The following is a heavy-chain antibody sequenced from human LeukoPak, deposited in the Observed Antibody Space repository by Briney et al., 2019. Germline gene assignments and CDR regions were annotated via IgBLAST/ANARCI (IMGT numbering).Heavy chain of an antibody. J-gene: IGHJ3*02. CDR2: IYHSGST. CDR3: ARGGYGDYGPDAFDI. Sequence: SGTLSLTCTVSGCSISSGYSWGWIRQPPGKGLEWIGSIYHSGSTYYNPSLKSRVTISVDTSKNQFSLKLSSVTAADRSVYYCARGGYGDYGPDAFDIWGQGTMVTVS. D-gene: IGHD4-17*01. CDR1: GCSISSGYS. V-gene: IGHV4-38-2*02.